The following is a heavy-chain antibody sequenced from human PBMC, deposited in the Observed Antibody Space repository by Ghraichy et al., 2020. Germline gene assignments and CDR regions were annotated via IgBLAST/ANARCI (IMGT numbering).Heavy chain of an antibody. CDR2: INHSGST. D-gene: IGHD4/OR15-4a*01. J-gene: IGHJ4*02. CDR3: ARGGLDRPGTMRY. V-gene: IGHV4-34*01. CDR1: GGSFSGYY. Sequence: SQTLSLTCAVYGGSFSGYYWSWIRQPPGKGLEWIGEINHSGSTNYNPSLKSRVTISVDTSKNQFSLKLSSVTAADTAVYYCARGGLDRPGTMRYWGQGTLVTVSS.